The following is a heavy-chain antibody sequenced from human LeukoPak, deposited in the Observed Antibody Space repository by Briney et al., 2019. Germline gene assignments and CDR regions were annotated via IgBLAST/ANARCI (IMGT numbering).Heavy chain of an antibody. J-gene: IGHJ6*03. Sequence: EASVKVSCKASGGTFSTYAISWLRQAPGQGLEWMGGIIPIYGIANYAQKLRGRVTITADEPTSTSYMEVNGLRSEDTAVYYCAREATPQTSTLYYYYYYMDVWGNGTPVTVSS. CDR3: AREATPQTSTLYYYYYYMDV. CDR1: GGTFSTYA. D-gene: IGHD1/OR15-1a*01. CDR2: IIPIYGIA. V-gene: IGHV1-69*01.